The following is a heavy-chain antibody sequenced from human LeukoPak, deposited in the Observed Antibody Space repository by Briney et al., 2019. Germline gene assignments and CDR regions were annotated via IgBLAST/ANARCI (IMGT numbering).Heavy chain of an antibody. CDR2: IYHSGST. CDR3: ARIGDY. V-gene: IGHV4-38-2*02. J-gene: IGHJ4*02. CDR1: GYSISSGYY. Sequence: SETLSLTCTVSGYSISSGYYWGWIRQPPGKGLEWIGSIYHSGSTYYNPSLKSRVTISVDTSKNQFSLKLSSVTAADTAVYYCARIGDYWGQGTLVTVSS.